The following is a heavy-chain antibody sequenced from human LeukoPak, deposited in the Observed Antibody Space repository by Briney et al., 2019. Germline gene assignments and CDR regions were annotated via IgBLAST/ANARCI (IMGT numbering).Heavy chain of an antibody. CDR2: IYYSGST. CDR1: GGSISSSSYY. D-gene: IGHD3-3*01. J-gene: IGHJ6*02. CDR3: ARHTGGLGRYDFWSGYTLDGMDV. V-gene: IGHV4-39*01. Sequence: SETLSLNCTVSGGSISSSSYYWGWIRQPPGKGLEWIGSIYYSGSTYYNPSLKSRVTISVDTSKDQFSLKLSSVTAADTAVYYCARHTGGLGRYDFWSGYTLDGMDVWGQGTTVTVSS.